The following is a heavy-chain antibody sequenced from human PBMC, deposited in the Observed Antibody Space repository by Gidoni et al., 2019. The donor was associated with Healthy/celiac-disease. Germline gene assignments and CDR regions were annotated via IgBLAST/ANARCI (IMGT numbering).Heavy chain of an antibody. CDR3: ATILPENCSSTSCYYYGMDV. Sequence: QVQLVESGGGVVPPGRGLRLACASPGFTFSYYGMPGVRQAPGKGREWVSFISYDGSNKYDADSVKGRFTISRDNSKNTLYLQMSSLRAEDTAVYYCATILPENCSSTSCYYYGMDVWGQGTTVTVSS. V-gene: IGHV3-30*03. J-gene: IGHJ6*02. CDR2: ISYDGSNK. CDR1: GFTFSYYG. D-gene: IGHD2-2*01.